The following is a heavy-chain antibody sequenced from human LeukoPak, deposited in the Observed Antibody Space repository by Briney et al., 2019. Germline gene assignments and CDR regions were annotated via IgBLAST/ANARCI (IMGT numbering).Heavy chain of an antibody. Sequence: GGSLRLSCAASGFIFTNYFMSWVRQAPGKGLEWVASIKHDGSEKYYVDSVRGRFTISRDNTVNSLYLHMSSLRAEDTAVYYCARPLDSSNNYFDYWGQGTLVTVSA. J-gene: IGHJ4*02. D-gene: IGHD6-13*01. V-gene: IGHV3-7*01. CDR1: GFIFTNYF. CDR3: ARPLDSSNNYFDY. CDR2: IKHDGSEK.